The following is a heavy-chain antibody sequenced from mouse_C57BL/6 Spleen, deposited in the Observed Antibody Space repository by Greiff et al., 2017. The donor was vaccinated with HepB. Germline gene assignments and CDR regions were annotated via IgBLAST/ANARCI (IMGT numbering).Heavy chain of an antibody. CDR3: ARAGVVATGMDY. CDR2: INYDGSST. CDR1: GFTFSDYY. J-gene: IGHJ4*01. V-gene: IGHV5-16*01. Sequence: EVKLMESEGGLVQPGSSMKLSCTASGFTFSDYYMAWVRQVPEKGLEWVANINYDGSSTYYLDSLKSRFIISRDNAKNILYLQMSSLKSEDTATYYCARAGVVATGMDYWGQGTSVTVSS. D-gene: IGHD1-1*01.